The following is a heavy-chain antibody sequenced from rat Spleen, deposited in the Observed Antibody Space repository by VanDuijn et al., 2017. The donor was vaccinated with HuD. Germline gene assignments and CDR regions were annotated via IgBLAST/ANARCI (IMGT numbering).Heavy chain of an antibody. CDR1: GFTFSNYG. CDR2: ITYDGGNT. Sequence: EVQLVESGGGLVQPGRSMKLSCVASGFTFSNYGMAWVRQAPKKGLEWVAYITYDGGNTYYRDTVKGRFTVSRDNAKSTLYLQMDSLMSEDTATYYCARPNYPGFNYSDYWGQGVMVTVSS. CDR3: ARPNYPGFNYSDY. D-gene: IGHD1-4*01. V-gene: IGHV5-25*01. J-gene: IGHJ2*01.